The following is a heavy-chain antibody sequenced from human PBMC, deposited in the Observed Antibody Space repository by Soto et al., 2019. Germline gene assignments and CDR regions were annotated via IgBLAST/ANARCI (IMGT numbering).Heavy chain of an antibody. J-gene: IGHJ4*02. V-gene: IGHV3-15*07. CDR2: IKSKTDGGTT. CDR1: GFTFSNAW. CDR3: TTDHYPGRTDDYGDYAAY. D-gene: IGHD4-17*01. Sequence: EVQLVESGGGLVKPGGSLRLSCAASGFTFSNAWMNWVRQAPGKGLEWVGRIKSKTDGGTTDYAAPVKGRFTISRDDSKNTLYLQMNGLKTEDTAVYYSTTDHYPGRTDDYGDYAAYWGQGTLVTVSS.